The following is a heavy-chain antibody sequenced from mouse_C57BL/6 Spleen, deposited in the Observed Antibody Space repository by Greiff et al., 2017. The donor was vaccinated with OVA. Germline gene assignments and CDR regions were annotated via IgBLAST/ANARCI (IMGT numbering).Heavy chain of an antibody. D-gene: IGHD3-2*02. J-gene: IGHJ4*01. Sequence: VQLQQPGAELVMPGASVKLSCKASGYTFTSYWMHWVKQRPGQGLEWIGEIDPSDSYTNYNQKFQGKSTLTVDKSSSTAYMQLSSLTSEDSAVYYCARWVTAQAPYYYAMDYWGQGTSVTVSS. V-gene: IGHV1-69*01. CDR3: ARWVTAQAPYYYAMDY. CDR2: IDPSDSYT. CDR1: GYTFTSYW.